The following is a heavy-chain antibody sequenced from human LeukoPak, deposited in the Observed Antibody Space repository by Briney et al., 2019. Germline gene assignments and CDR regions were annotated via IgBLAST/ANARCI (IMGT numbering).Heavy chain of an antibody. D-gene: IGHD2-2*01. CDR1: GFTFSSYG. CDR2: ISYAGSNK. CDR3: ARKYCSTTSCLFDN. J-gene: IGHJ4*02. Sequence: GRSLRLSCAASGFTFSSYGMHWVRQPPGKGLEWVAVISYAGSNKYYADSVKGRFTISRDNAKNSLYLQMNSLRAEDTAVYYCARKYCSTTSCLFDNWGQGTLVTVSS. V-gene: IGHV3-30*03.